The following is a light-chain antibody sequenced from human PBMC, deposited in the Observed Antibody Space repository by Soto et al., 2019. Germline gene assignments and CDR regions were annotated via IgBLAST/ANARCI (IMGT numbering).Light chain of an antibody. CDR2: DAS. V-gene: IGKV1-33*01. J-gene: IGKJ5*01. CDR1: QSISSY. Sequence: DIQMTQSPSTLSASVGDRVTITFLASQSISSYLNWYQQKPGKAPKLLIYDASDLETGVPSRFSGSGSGTGFTFTISSLQPEDFATYYCQQYESLPLTFGQGTRLEIK. CDR3: QQYESLPLT.